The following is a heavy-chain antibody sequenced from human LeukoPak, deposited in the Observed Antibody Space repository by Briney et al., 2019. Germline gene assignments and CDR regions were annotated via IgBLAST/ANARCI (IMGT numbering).Heavy chain of an antibody. CDR1: GYSFSNYW. J-gene: IGHJ3*02. CDR3: ARPLYSNSWPDSFDI. CDR2: IYPGDSDT. V-gene: IGHV5-51*01. D-gene: IGHD6-13*01. Sequence: GESLKISCKGYGYSFSNYWIGWVRQMPGKGLEWMGIIYPGDSDTRYSPSFQGQVTISADKSISTAYLQWGSLKASDTAMYYCARPLYSNSWPDSFDIWGQGTMVTVSS.